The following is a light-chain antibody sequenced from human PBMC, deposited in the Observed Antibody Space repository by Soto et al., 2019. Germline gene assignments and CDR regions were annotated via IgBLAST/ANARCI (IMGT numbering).Light chain of an antibody. CDR2: EGS. V-gene: IGLV2-14*02. CDR1: SSDVGAYNL. CDR3: SSHTSSSTPWV. Sequence: QSALTQPASVSGSPEQSITISCTGTSSDVGAYNLVSWYQQHPGKAPRLIIYEGSKRPSGISHRFSGSKSGNTASLTISGLQAEDEADYYCSSHTSSSTPWVFGGGTKVTVL. J-gene: IGLJ3*02.